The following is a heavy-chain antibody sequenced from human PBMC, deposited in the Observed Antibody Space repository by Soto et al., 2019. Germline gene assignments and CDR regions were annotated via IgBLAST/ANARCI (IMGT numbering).Heavy chain of an antibody. D-gene: IGHD5-18*01. V-gene: IGHV4-61*01. CDR2: IYYSGST. Sequence: QVQLQESGPGLVKPSETLSLTCTVSGGSVSSGSYYWSWIRQPPGKGLEWIGYIYYSGSTNYNPSLKSRVTISVDTSKNQFSLKLSSVTAADTAVYYCARSLFTRTWIQLQGFDYWGQGTLVTVSS. J-gene: IGHJ4*02. CDR3: ARSLFTRTWIQLQGFDY. CDR1: GGSVSSGSYY.